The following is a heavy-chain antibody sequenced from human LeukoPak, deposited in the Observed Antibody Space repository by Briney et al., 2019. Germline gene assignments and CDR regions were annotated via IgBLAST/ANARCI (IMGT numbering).Heavy chain of an antibody. D-gene: IGHD3-10*01. CDR3: ARGGSGNYYTLFDY. V-gene: IGHV3-23*01. J-gene: IGHJ4*02. CDR1: GFTFSCYG. Sequence: GGSLRPSCAASGFTFSCYGMSWVRQAPGEGLEWVSTISIRGSSTYYADSVKGRFTISRDNSKNTLYLQMSSLRAEDTAVYYCARGGSGNYYTLFDYWGQGTLVTASS. CDR2: ISIRGSST.